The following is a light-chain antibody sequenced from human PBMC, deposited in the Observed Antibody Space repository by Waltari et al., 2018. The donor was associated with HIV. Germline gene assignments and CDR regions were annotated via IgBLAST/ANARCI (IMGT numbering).Light chain of an antibody. Sequence: QSALTQPASVSGSPGQSITISCTGTSSDVGGYNLVSWYQQHPAKAPKLMLYEVINRPSGLSIGFSGYKCGNTASLTISALQAENESYYYCCAYAGSTTYVIFGGGTKLTVL. CDR2: EVI. CDR3: CAYAGSTTYVI. J-gene: IGLJ2*01. V-gene: IGLV2-23*02. CDR1: SSDVGGYNL.